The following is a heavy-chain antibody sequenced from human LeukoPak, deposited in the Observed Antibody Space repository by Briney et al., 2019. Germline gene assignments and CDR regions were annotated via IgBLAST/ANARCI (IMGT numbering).Heavy chain of an antibody. CDR2: INHSGST. V-gene: IGHV4-39*07. CDR3: ARRRVRFSFADFDY. J-gene: IGHJ4*02. D-gene: IGHD3-3*01. Sequence: SETLSLTCTVSGGSISSSSYYWSWIRQPPGKGLEWIGEINHSGSTNYNPSLKSRVTISVDTSKNQFSLKLSSVTAADTAVYYCARRRVRFSFADFDYWGQGTLVTVSS. CDR1: GGSISSSSYY.